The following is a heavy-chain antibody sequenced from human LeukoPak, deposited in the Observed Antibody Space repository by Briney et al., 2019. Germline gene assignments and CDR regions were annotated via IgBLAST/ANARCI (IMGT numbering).Heavy chain of an antibody. CDR3: ARYSSGYVYLDY. V-gene: IGHV4-59*01. J-gene: IGHJ4*02. Sequence: SETLSLTCTVSGGSISSYYWSWIRQPPGKGLEWIGYIYYSGSTNYNPSLKSRVTISVDTSKNQFSLKLSSVTAADTAVYYCARYSSGYVYLDYWGQGTLVTVSS. D-gene: IGHD3-22*01. CDR1: GGSISSYY. CDR2: IYYSGST.